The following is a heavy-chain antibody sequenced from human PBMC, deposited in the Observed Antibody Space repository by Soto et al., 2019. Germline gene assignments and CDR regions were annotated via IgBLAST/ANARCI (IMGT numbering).Heavy chain of an antibody. Sequence: GASVKVSCKASGYTFTSYGISWVRQAPGQGLEWMGWIYPYNGNTNYAQKIQDRVTMTADTPTSTAYMELRSLRSDDTAVYYCARDSSPISYYGSTSFYRTPRLNPDYWGQGALVTVSS. CDR3: ARDSSPISYYGSTSFYRTPRLNPDY. V-gene: IGHV1-18*01. J-gene: IGHJ4*02. CDR1: GYTFTSYG. CDR2: IYPYNGNT. D-gene: IGHD3-10*01.